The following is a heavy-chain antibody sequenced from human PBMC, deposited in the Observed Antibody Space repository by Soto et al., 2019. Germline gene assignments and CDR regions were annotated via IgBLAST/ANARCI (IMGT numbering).Heavy chain of an antibody. CDR2: INHSGST. D-gene: IGHD3-3*01. CDR1: GGSFSGYY. J-gene: IGHJ3*02. Sequence: QVQLQQWGAGLLKPSETLSLTCAVYGGSFSGYYWSWIRQPPGKGLEWIGEINHSGSTNYNPSLKSRVTISVDTSKNQFSLKLSSVTAADTAVYYCARGDFWSGRDAFDIWGQGTMVTVSS. CDR3: ARGDFWSGRDAFDI. V-gene: IGHV4-34*01.